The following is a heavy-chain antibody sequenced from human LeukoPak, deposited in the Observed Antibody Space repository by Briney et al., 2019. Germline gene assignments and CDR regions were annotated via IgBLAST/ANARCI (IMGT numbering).Heavy chain of an antibody. CDR1: GFTFTNYG. J-gene: IGHJ3*02. V-gene: IGHV3-33*01. CDR2: IWYDGSNK. D-gene: IGHD3-22*01. CDR3: ARGHHYYDSSGYSAGAFDI. Sequence: GGSLRLSCATSGFTFTNYGMHWVRRAPGKGLEWVAVIWYDGSNKYYADSVKGRFTISRDNSKNTLYLQMNSLRAEDTAVYYCARGHHYYDSSGYSAGAFDIWGQGTMVTVSS.